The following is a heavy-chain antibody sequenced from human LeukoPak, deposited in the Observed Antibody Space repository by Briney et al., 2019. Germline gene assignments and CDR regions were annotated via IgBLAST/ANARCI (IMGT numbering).Heavy chain of an antibody. V-gene: IGHV3-74*01. J-gene: IGHJ3*02. CDR1: GFTFSSYW. CDR2: INSDGSST. Sequence: GGSLRLSCAASGFTFSSYWMHWVRQAPGKGLVWVSRINSDGSSTSYADSVKGRFTISRDNAKNTLYLQMNSLRAEDTAVYYCARAGGYCTNGVCYYDAFEIWGQGTMVTVSS. CDR3: ARAGGYCTNGVCYYDAFEI. D-gene: IGHD2-8*01.